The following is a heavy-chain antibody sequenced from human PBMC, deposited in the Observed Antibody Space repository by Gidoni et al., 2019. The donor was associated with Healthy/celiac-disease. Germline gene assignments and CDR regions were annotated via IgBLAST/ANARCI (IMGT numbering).Heavy chain of an antibody. CDR1: GFTFSSYS. Sequence: EVQLVESGGGLVQPGGSLRLSCAASGFTFSSYSMNWVRQAPGKGLEWVSYISSSSSTIYYADSVKGRFTISRDNAKNSLYLQMNSLRAEDTAVYYCARDRSSGWYAHWGQGTLVTVSS. J-gene: IGHJ5*02. CDR3: ARDRSSGWYAH. CDR2: ISSSSSTI. V-gene: IGHV3-48*01. D-gene: IGHD6-19*01.